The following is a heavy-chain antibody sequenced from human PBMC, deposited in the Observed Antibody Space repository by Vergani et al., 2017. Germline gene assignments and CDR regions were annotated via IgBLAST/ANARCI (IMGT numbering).Heavy chain of an antibody. CDR3: ARGDIVVVPAARN. Sequence: EVQLVESGGGLVQPGGSLRLSCAASGFTVSSNYMSWVRQAPGKGLEWVSVIYSGGSTYYADSVKGRFTISRHNSKNTLYLQMNSLRAEDTAVYYCARGDIVVVPAARNWGQGTLVTVSS. D-gene: IGHD2-2*01. CDR1: GFTVSSNY. CDR2: IYSGGST. V-gene: IGHV3-53*04. J-gene: IGHJ4*02.